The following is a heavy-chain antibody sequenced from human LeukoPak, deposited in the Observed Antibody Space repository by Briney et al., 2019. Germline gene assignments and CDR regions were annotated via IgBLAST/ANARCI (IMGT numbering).Heavy chain of an antibody. Sequence: PGGSLRLSCAASGFTFSSYATSWVRQAPGKGLEWVSAISGSGGSTYYADSVKGRFTISRDNSKNTLYLQMNSLRAEDTAVYYCAKDPHYYDSSGSDPWGQGTLVTVSS. D-gene: IGHD3-22*01. CDR3: AKDPHYYDSSGSDP. CDR2: ISGSGGST. J-gene: IGHJ5*02. V-gene: IGHV3-23*01. CDR1: GFTFSSYA.